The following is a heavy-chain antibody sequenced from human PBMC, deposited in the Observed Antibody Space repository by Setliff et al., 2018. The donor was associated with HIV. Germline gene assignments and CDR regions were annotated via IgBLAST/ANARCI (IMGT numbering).Heavy chain of an antibody. D-gene: IGHD3-22*01. Sequence: PSETLSLTCSVSGGSISSSTYYWGWIRQPPGQGLEWIGSIYHSGFTYHNPSLKSRITLSVDTSKNQFSLKLSSVTAADTAVYYCARVRLTMIMMVDYFDQWGQGTLVTVSS. CDR3: ARVRLTMIMMVDYFDQ. J-gene: IGHJ4*02. V-gene: IGHV4-39*01. CDR1: GGSISSSTYY. CDR2: IYHSGFT.